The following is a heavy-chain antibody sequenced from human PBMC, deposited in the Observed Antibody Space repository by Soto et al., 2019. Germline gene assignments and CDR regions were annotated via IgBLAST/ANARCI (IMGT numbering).Heavy chain of an antibody. D-gene: IGHD3-22*01. CDR2: INHSGST. CDR3: ARAIFYDSSPY. V-gene: IGHV4-34*01. J-gene: IGHJ4*02. CDR1: GGSFSGYY. Sequence: SETLSLTCAVFGGSFSGYYWSWIRQPPGKGLEWIGEINHSGSTNYNPSLKSRVTISVDTSKNQFSLKLSSVTAADTAVYYCARAIFYDSSPYWGQGTLVTVSS.